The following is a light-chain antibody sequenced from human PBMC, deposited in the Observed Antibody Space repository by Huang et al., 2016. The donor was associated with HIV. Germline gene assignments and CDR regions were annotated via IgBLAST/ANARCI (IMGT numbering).Light chain of an antibody. CDR2: GAS. V-gene: IGKV3-11*01. Sequence: EIVLTQSPATLSLSPGERATLSCRASQRITSYLAWYQQKPGQPPRLLIHGASTRATGIAAKFSGRGSGTDFTLTITSLQPEDSAVYYCQHYNNWPPWTFGPGTQVEI. CDR3: QHYNNWPPWT. J-gene: IGKJ1*01. CDR1: QRITSY.